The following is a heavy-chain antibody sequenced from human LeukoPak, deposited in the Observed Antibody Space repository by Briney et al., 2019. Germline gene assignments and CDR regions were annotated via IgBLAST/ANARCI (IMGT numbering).Heavy chain of an antibody. CDR2: ITASGTAM. D-gene: IGHD6-13*01. Sequence: GGSLRLSCAASGFTFSSYSMNWVRQAPGKGLEWVSHITASGTAMFYADSVKGRFTISRDNAKNSLYLQMNSLRAEDTAVYYCAREGSSSWYGTSSDNWGQGTLVTVSS. CDR1: GFTFSSYS. V-gene: IGHV3-48*01. J-gene: IGHJ4*02. CDR3: AREGSSSWYGTSSDN.